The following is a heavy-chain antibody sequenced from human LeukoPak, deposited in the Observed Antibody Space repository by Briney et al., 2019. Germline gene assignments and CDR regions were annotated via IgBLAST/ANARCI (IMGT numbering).Heavy chain of an antibody. J-gene: IGHJ4*02. V-gene: IGHV3-7*01. CDR2: IKQDGSEK. CDR3: AGEGGYYPTPFDY. CDR1: GFTFSSDW. Sequence: GGSLRLSCAASGFTFSSDWMSWVRQAPGKGLEWVANIKQDGSEKYYVDSVKGRFTISRDNAKNSLYLQMNSLRAEDTAVYYCAGEGGYYPTPFDYWGQGTLVTVSS. D-gene: IGHD3-22*01.